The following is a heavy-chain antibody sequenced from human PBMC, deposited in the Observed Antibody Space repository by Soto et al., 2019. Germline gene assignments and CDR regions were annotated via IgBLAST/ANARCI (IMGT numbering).Heavy chain of an antibody. CDR3: AKDRKVYYYYGLDV. Sequence: QVQLVESGGGVVQPGRSLRLSCAASGFTFSSYGMHWVRQAPGKGLEWVAVISYDGSNKYYADSVKGRFTISRDNSKNTLYLQMNSLRAEDTVVYYCAKDRKVYYYYGLDVWGQGTTVTVSS. J-gene: IGHJ6*02. CDR2: ISYDGSNK. CDR1: GFTFSSYG. V-gene: IGHV3-30*18.